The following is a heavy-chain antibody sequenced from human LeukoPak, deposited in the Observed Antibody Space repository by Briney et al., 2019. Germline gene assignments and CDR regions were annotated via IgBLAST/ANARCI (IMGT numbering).Heavy chain of an antibody. CDR1: GYTFTGYY. J-gene: IGHJ3*02. CDR3: ARGGIYSSSWYGSTDAFDI. V-gene: IGHV1-2*04. CDR2: INPNNGGT. D-gene: IGHD6-13*01. Sequence: ASVKVSCKASGYTFTGYYMHWVRQAPGQGLEWMGWINPNNGGTNYAQKFQGWVTMTRDTSISTAYMELSRLRSDDTAVHYCARGGIYSSSWYGSTDAFDIWGQGTMVTVSS.